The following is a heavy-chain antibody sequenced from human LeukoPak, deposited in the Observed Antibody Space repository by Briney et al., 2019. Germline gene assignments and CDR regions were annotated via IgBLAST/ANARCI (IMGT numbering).Heavy chain of an antibody. CDR1: GYTFTSYG. CDR3: ARYYDILTGYSNFDY. Sequence: ASVKVSCKASGYTFTSYGISWVRQAPGQGLEWLGWISAYNGNTNYAQKLQGRVTMTTDTSTSTAYMELRSLRSDDTAVYYCARYYDILTGYSNFDYWGQGTLVTVSS. CDR2: ISAYNGNT. V-gene: IGHV1-18*01. J-gene: IGHJ4*02. D-gene: IGHD3-9*01.